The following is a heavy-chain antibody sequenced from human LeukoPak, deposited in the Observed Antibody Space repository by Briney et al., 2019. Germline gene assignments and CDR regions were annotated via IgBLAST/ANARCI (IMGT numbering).Heavy chain of an antibody. CDR1: GGSFSGYY. CDR3: ARRGSGWVLSVDY. J-gene: IGHJ4*02. CDR2: INHSGST. Sequence: SETLSLTCAVYGGSFSGYYWSWIRQPPGKGLEWIGEINHSGSTNYNPSLKSRVTISVDTSKNRFSLKLSSVTAADTAVYYCARRGSGWVLSVDYWGQGTLVTVSS. V-gene: IGHV4-34*01. D-gene: IGHD6-19*01.